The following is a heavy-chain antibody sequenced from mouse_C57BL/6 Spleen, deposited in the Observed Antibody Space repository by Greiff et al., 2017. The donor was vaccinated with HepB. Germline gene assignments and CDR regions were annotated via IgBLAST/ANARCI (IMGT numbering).Heavy chain of an antibody. CDR1: GYSITSGYD. D-gene: IGHD4-1*01. CDR2: ISYSGST. CDR3: AREGETGDFDY. V-gene: IGHV3-1*01. J-gene: IGHJ2*01. Sequence: EVQLQQSGPGMVKPSQSLSLTCTVTGYSITSGYDWHWIRHFPGNKLEWMGYISYSGSTNYNPSLKSRISITHDTSKNHFFLKLNSVTTEDTATYYCAREGETGDFDYWGQGTTLTVSS.